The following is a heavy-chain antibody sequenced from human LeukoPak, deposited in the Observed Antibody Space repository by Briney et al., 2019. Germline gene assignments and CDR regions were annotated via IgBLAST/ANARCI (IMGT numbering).Heavy chain of an antibody. CDR1: AGSINSTTYY. D-gene: IGHD3-9*01. V-gene: IGHV4-39*01. Sequence: SETLSLTCTVSAGSINSTTYYWGWIRQPPGKGLEWVGTIYYSGNTYYNPSLKSRVTISVDTSKNQFSLRLTSVTAADTAVYYCARQDGFDLDYWGQGTLVTISS. CDR2: IYYSGNT. J-gene: IGHJ4*02. CDR3: ARQDGFDLDY.